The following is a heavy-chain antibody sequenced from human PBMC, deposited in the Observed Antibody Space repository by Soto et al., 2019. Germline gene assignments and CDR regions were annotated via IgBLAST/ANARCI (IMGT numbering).Heavy chain of an antibody. CDR3: ARSHPRVDYDYALKWFDP. CDR1: GGSFSGYY. J-gene: IGHJ5*02. Sequence: QVQLQRWGAGLLKPSETLSLTCAVYGGSFSGYYWSWIRQPPGKGLEWIGEINHSGSTNYNPSLKSRVTISVDTSKNQFSLKLSSVTAADTAVYYCARSHPRVDYDYALKWFDPWGQGTLVTVSS. V-gene: IGHV4-34*01. D-gene: IGHD3-16*01. CDR2: INHSGST.